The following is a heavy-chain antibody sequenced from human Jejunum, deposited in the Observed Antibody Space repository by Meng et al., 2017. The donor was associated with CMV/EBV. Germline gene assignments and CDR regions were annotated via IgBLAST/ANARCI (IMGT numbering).Heavy chain of an antibody. D-gene: IGHD3-10*01. CDR2: INHSGST. Sequence: QAQRKQWAAGLLKASETLSLTCAVYGGSFSGYYWNWIRQPPGKGLEWIGEINHSGSTNYNPSLKSRVTISVDTSKNQFSLKLSSVTAADTAVYYCAVGYGSGSNNWFDPWGQGTLVTGSS. J-gene: IGHJ5*02. CDR1: GGSFSGYY. V-gene: IGHV4-34*01. CDR3: AVGYGSGSNNWFDP.